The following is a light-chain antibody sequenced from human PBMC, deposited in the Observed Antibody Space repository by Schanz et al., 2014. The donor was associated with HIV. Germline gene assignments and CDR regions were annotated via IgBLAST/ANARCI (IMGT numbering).Light chain of an antibody. CDR3: QYYGSPPWT. J-gene: IGKJ1*01. Sequence: PGERATLSCRASQTVSSSSLAWYQQKPGQAPRLLIYGASNRATGFPDRFSGSASGTDFTLTISRVEPEDYAVYYCQYYGSPPWTFGQGTKVEVK. CDR1: QTVSSSS. V-gene: IGKV3-20*01. CDR2: GAS.